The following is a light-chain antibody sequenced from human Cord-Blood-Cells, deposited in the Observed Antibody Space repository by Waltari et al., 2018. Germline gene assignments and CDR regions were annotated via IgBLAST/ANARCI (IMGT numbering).Light chain of an antibody. CDR3: CSYAGSYTFYV. Sequence: QSALTQPRSVSGSPGQSVTISCTGTSSDVGAYNYVSWYQQHPGRAPKLMIYDVSRRYSWVPDRLSGSKSGKTASLTISGLQAEDEADYYCCSYAGSYTFYVFGTGTKVTV. CDR1: SSDVGAYNY. CDR2: DVS. V-gene: IGLV2-11*01. J-gene: IGLJ1*01.